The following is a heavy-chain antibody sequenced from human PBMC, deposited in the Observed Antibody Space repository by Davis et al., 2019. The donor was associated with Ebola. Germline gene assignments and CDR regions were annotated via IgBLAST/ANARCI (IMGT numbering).Heavy chain of an antibody. CDR2: INHSGST. D-gene: IGHD3-16*01. CDR1: AASSSGYY. Sequence: TLSPTCPLYAASSSGYYWSWIRQPPGNGLEWYGEINHSGSTNYNPSLKSRVTISVDTSKNQFSLKLSSVTAADTAVYYWARRRSSLDPWGQGTLVTVSS. J-gene: IGHJ5*02. CDR3: ARRRSSLDP. V-gene: IGHV4-34*01.